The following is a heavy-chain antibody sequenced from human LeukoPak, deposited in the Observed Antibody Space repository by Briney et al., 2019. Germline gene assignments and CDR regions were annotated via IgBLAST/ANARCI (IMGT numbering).Heavy chain of an antibody. CDR1: GFNFGNYA. Sequence: PGGSLRLSCTASGFNFGNYAMSWVRQAPGKGLEWVSAISGSGGSTYYADSVKGRFTISRDNSKNTLYLQMNSLRAEDTAVYYCAKFGNRVYWGQGTLVTVSS. CDR3: AKFGNRVY. D-gene: IGHD4-23*01. V-gene: IGHV3-23*01. J-gene: IGHJ4*02. CDR2: ISGSGGST.